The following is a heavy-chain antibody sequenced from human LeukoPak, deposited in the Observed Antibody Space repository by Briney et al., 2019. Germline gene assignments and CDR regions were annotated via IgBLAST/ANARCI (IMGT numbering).Heavy chain of an antibody. D-gene: IGHD3-16*02. CDR2: ISSSGSTI. CDR1: GFTFSSYE. V-gene: IGHV3-48*03. CDR3: ARDPGYDYVWGSYRSFDY. J-gene: IGHJ4*02. Sequence: GGSLRLSCAASGFTFSSYEMNWVRQAPGKGLEWVSYISSSGSTIYYADSVKGRFTISRDNAKNSLYLQMNSLRAEDTAVYCCARDPGYDYVWGSYRSFDYWGQGTLVTVSS.